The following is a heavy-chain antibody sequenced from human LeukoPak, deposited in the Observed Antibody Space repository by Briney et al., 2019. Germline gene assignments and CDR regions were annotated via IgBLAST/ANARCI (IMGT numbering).Heavy chain of an antibody. CDR2: ISGSGGST. D-gene: IGHD4-17*01. CDR1: GFTFSSYA. V-gene: IGHV3-23*01. CDR3: AKVLTSYGDLDY. Sequence: PGGSLRLSCAAFGFTFSSYAMSWVRQAPGKGLEWVSGISGSGGSTNYADSVKGRFTISRDNSKNTLYLQMNSLRAEDTALYFCAKVLTSYGDLDYWGQGTLVTVSS. J-gene: IGHJ4*02.